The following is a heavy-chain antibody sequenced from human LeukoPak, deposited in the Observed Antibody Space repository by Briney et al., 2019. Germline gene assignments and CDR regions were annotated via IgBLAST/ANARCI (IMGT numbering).Heavy chain of an antibody. V-gene: IGHV3-30*14. CDR3: ARDYYGSGSFFDC. CDR1: GFTFSSYA. J-gene: IGHJ4*02. CDR2: ISYDGSNK. D-gene: IGHD3-10*01. Sequence: GRSLRLSCAASGFTFSSYAMHWVRQAPGKGLEWVAVISYDGSNKYYADSVKGRFTISRDNSKNTLYLQMNSLRAEDTAVYYCARDYYGSGSFFDCWGQGTLVTVSS.